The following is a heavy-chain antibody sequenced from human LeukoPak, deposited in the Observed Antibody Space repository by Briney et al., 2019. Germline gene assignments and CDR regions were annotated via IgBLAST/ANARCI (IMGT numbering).Heavy chain of an antibody. Sequence: PGGSLRLSCSASGFTFSSSAMYWVRQAPEKGLEYVSAFSSDGSSTFYADSVKGRFTISRDNSKNMLYLQMSSLRADDTAVYYCVKTLKYYGSGRGLFDSWGQGILVTVSS. D-gene: IGHD3-10*01. CDR3: VKTLKYYGSGRGLFDS. CDR1: GFTFSSSA. J-gene: IGHJ4*02. CDR2: FSSDGSST. V-gene: IGHV3-64D*06.